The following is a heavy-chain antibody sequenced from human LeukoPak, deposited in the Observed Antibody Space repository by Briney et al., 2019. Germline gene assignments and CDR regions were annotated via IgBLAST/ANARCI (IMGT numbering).Heavy chain of an antibody. V-gene: IGHV4-4*07. CDR3: ARGRSYYYGSEKYYMDV. Sequence: SETLSLTCTVSGGSISSYYWSWIRQPAGKGLDWIGRIYTSGSTNYNPSLKSRVTMSVDTSKNQFSLKLSSVTAADTAVYYCARGRSYYYGSEKYYMDVWGKGTTVTVSS. CDR1: GGSISSYY. J-gene: IGHJ6*03. CDR2: IYTSGST. D-gene: IGHD3-10*01.